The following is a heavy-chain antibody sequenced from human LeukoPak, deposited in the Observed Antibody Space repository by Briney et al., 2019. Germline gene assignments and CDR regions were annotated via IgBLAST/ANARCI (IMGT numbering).Heavy chain of an antibody. CDR2: IYYSGST. D-gene: IGHD3-10*01. CDR3: GRQFRWFGVGGNAFDI. V-gene: IGHV4-59*08. Sequence: PSETLSLTCTVSGGAISSYYWSWIRQPPGKGLEWIGYIYYSGSTNYNPSLKSRVTISVATSKNQFSLKLSSGDAADTAVYYCGRQFRWFGVGGNAFDIWGQGTMVIVSS. CDR1: GGAISSYY. J-gene: IGHJ3*02.